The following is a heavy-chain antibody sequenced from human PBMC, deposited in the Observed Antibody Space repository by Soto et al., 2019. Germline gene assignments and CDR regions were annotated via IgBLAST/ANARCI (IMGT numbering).Heavy chain of an antibody. CDR3: AGQGRHAKFDP. Sequence: SETLSLTCTVSGGSISSGGYYWSWIRQHPGKGLEWIGYIYYSGSTYYNPSLKSRVTISVDTSKNQFSLKLSSVTAADTAVYYCAGQGRHAKFDPWGQGTLVTVSS. CDR2: IYYSGST. V-gene: IGHV4-31*03. CDR1: GGSISSGGYY. J-gene: IGHJ5*02.